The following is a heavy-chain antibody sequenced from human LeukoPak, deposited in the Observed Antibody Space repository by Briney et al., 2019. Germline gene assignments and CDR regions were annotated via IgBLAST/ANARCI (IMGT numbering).Heavy chain of an antibody. CDR3: AGLGWGAFDI. J-gene: IGHJ3*02. V-gene: IGHV1-2*02. D-gene: IGHD3-16*01. CDR2: INPKSGAA. Sequence: GASVKVSCKASGYIFSDYYMHWVRQAPGQGLEWLGWINPKSGAADYAQQFRGRVTITRDTSISTAYMELSRLRSDDTAVYYCAGLGWGAFDIWGQGTMVTVSS. CDR1: GYIFSDYY.